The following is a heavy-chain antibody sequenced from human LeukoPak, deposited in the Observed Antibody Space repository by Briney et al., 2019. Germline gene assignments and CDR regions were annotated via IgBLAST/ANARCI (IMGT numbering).Heavy chain of an antibody. CDR1: GYTFTSYG. Sequence: ASVKVSCKASGYTFTSYGINWVRQAPGQGLEWMGWISAYGGNTNYAQKLQGRVTMTTDTSTTTAYMELRSLRSDDTAVYHCARHGSPVIWSAYYYWGQGTLVTVSS. V-gene: IGHV1-18*01. CDR3: ARHGSPVIWSAYYY. J-gene: IGHJ4*02. CDR2: ISAYGGNT. D-gene: IGHD3-3*01.